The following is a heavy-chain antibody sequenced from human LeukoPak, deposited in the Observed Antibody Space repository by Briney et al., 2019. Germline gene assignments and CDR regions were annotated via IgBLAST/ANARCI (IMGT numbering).Heavy chain of an antibody. V-gene: IGHV4-38-2*01. CDR3: SRKRWFGELFLFDY. Sequence: PSETLSLTCAVSGYSISSGYYWGWIRQPPGKGLEWIGSIYHSGSTYYNPSLKGRVTVSVDTSKNQFSLKLSSVTAADTAVYYCSRKRWFGELFLFDYWGQGTLVTVSS. CDR2: IYHSGST. CDR1: GYSISSGYY. J-gene: IGHJ4*02. D-gene: IGHD3-10*01.